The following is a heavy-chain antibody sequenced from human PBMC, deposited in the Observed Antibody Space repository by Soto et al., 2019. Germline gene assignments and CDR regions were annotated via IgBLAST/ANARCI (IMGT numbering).Heavy chain of an antibody. CDR1: GFTFNIYN. D-gene: IGHD3-22*01. J-gene: IGHJ4*02. CDR3: AKSPGMYYYDSSGYYHYDY. V-gene: IGHV3-23*01. Sequence: PGGSLRLSCAASGFTFNIYNMNWVRQAPGKGLEWVSAISGSGVSTYYADSVKGRFTISRDNSKNTLYLQMNSLRAEDTAVYYCAKSPGMYYYDSSGYYHYDYWGQGTLVTVSS. CDR2: ISGSGVST.